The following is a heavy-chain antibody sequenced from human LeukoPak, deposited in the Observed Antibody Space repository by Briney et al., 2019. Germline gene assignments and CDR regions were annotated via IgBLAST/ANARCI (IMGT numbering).Heavy chain of an antibody. D-gene: IGHD2-15*01. V-gene: IGHV4-38-2*01. CDR1: GYSISSGYY. CDR2: IYYSGST. J-gene: IGHJ4*02. CDR3: ARQRGYCSGGSCYGMFDY. Sequence: SETLSLTCAVSGYSISSGYYCGWVRQPPGKGLEWIGSIYYSGSTYYNPSLKSRVTISVDTSKNQFSLKLSSVTAAGTAVYYCARQRGYCSGGSCYGMFDYWGQGTLVTVSS.